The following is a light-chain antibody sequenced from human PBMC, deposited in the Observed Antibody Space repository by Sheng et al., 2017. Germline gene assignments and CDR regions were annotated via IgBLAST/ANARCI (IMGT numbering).Light chain of an antibody. CDR2: GIS. CDR1: QSVSSN. CDR3: QQYGSSPGT. V-gene: IGKV3-20*01. J-gene: IGKJ1*01. Sequence: ETVMTQSPATLSVSPGERATLSCRASQSVSSNLAWYQQKPGQAPRLLIYGISIRATGVPDRFSGSGSGTDFSLTISRLEPEDFAVYYCQQYGSSPGTFGQGTKVEIK.